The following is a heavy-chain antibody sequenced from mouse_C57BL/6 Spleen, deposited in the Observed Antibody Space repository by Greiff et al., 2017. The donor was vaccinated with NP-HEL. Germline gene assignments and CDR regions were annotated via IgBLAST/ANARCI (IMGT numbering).Heavy chain of an antibody. CDR1: GFTFSSYA. Sequence: EVQRVESGGGLVKPGGSLKLSCAASGFTFSSYAMSWVRQTPEKRLEWVATISDGGSYTYYPDNVKGRFTISRDNAKNNLYLQMSHLKSEDTAMYYCARPDYGSSFDYWGQGTTLTVSS. CDR3: ARPDYGSSFDY. V-gene: IGHV5-4*01. D-gene: IGHD1-1*01. J-gene: IGHJ2*01. CDR2: ISDGGSYT.